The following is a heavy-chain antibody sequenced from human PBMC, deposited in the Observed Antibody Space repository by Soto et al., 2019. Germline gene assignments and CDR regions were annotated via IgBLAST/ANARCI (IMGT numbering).Heavy chain of an antibody. J-gene: IGHJ3*01. Sequence: EVQLVDSGGGLVQPGGSLRLSCAASEFTFRSYWMHWVRQSPGKGLVWVSRISGDGSSTTYADSVRGRFTISRDNAKNTVYLQMDSLRAEDTAVYYCARSLPRTYGAFALWGQGTMFTVSS. V-gene: IGHV3-74*01. CDR1: EFTFRSYW. D-gene: IGHD1-7*01. CDR3: ARSLPRTYGAFAL. CDR2: ISGDGSST.